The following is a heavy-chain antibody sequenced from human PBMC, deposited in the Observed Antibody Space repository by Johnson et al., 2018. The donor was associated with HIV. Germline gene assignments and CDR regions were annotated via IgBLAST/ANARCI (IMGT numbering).Heavy chain of an antibody. CDR2: ISGSGGST. V-gene: IGHV3-23*04. Sequence: QLVESGGGLVQPGGSLRLSCAASGFTFSSYAMSWVRQAPGKGLEWVSAISGSGGSTYYADSVKGRFTISRDNSKNTLYLQMNSLIAEDTAVYYCAKDPGWFGEPGDAFDIWGQGTMVTVSS. CDR1: GFTFSSYA. CDR3: AKDPGWFGEPGDAFDI. J-gene: IGHJ3*02. D-gene: IGHD3-10*01.